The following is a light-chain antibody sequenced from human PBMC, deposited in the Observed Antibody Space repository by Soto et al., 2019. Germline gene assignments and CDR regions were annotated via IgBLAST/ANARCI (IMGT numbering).Light chain of an antibody. J-gene: IGLJ1*01. V-gene: IGLV2-14*01. CDR2: DVS. Sequence: TQPAAGMASPERSLTISFTLANKKVGGYNYVSWYQQHPGKAPKLMIYDVSNRPSGVSNRFSGSTSGNTASLTISGLQAEDAADYYCSSYTSSSTFYVFGTGTTVTVL. CDR1: NKKVGGYNY. CDR3: SSYTSSSTFYV.